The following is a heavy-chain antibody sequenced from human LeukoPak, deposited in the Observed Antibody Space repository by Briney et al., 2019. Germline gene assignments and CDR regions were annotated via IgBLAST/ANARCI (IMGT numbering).Heavy chain of an antibody. D-gene: IGHD2-15*01. V-gene: IGHV1-8*01. CDR2: MNPNSGNT. Sequence: GASGTVSFTAAGYTFTSYDINWMRQAPGQGLEWMGWMNPNSGNTGYAQKFQGRVTMTRNTSISTAYMELSSLTSEDTAVYYCARGRGYCSGGSCYSKGRNWFDPWGQGTLVTVSS. CDR1: GYTFTSYD. J-gene: IGHJ5*02. CDR3: ARGRGYCSGGSCYSKGRNWFDP.